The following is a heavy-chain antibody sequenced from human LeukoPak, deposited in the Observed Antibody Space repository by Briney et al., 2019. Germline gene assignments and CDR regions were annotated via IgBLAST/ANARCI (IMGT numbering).Heavy chain of an antibody. V-gene: IGHV3-7*05. CDR1: GFTFSSYW. CDR3: ARVIGGMDTAMESDYYYYGMDV. Sequence: TGGSLRLSCAASGFTFSSYWMSWVRQAPGKGLEWVANIKQDGSEKYYVDSVKGRFTISRDNAKNSLYLQMNSLRAEDTAVYYCARVIGGMDTAMESDYYYYGMDVWGQGTTVTVSS. CDR2: IKQDGSEK. D-gene: IGHD5-18*01. J-gene: IGHJ6*02.